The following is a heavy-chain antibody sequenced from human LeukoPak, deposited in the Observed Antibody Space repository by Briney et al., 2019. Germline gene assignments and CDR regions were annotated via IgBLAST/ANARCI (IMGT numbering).Heavy chain of an antibody. CDR1: GGSFSGYY. V-gene: IGHV4-34*01. D-gene: IGHD3-22*01. J-gene: IGHJ3*02. CDR3: ASTDTSGGAFDI. CDR2: INHSGST. Sequence: PSETLSLTCAVYGGSFSGYYWSWIRQPPGKGLEWIGEINHSGSTNYNPSLKSRVTISVDTSKNQFSLKLSSVTAADTALYYCASTDTSGGAFDIWGQGTRVTVSS.